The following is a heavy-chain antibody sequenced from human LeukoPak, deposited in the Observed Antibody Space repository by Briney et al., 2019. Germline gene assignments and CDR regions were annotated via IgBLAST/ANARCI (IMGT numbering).Heavy chain of an antibody. D-gene: IGHD2-15*01. Sequence: SETLSLACAVYGGSFSGYYWSWIRQPPGKGLEWIGEINHSGSTNYNPSLKSRVTISVDTSKNQFSLKLSSVTAADTAVYYCARRDCSGGSCYDYWGQGTLVTVSS. V-gene: IGHV4-34*01. CDR3: ARRDCSGGSCYDY. CDR2: INHSGST. CDR1: GGSFSGYY. J-gene: IGHJ4*02.